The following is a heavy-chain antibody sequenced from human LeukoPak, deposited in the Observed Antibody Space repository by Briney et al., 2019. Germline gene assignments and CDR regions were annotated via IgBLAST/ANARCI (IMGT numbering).Heavy chain of an antibody. CDR3: AREGYGDYASDY. CDR2: INSDGSNT. CDR1: GFTFSSYW. V-gene: IGHV3-74*01. Sequence: GGSLRLSCAASGFTFSSYWMHWVRQAPGKGLVWVSRINSDGSNTNYADSVKGRFTISRDNAKNTLYLQMNSLRAEDTAVYYCAREGYGDYASDYWGQGTLVAVSS. J-gene: IGHJ4*02. D-gene: IGHD4-17*01.